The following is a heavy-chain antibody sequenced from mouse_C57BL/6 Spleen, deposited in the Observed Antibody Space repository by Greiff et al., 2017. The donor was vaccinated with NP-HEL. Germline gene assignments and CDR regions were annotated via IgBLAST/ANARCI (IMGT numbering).Heavy chain of an antibody. Sequence: QVQLQQSGPGLVQPSQSLSITCTVSGFSLTSYGVHWVRQSPGKGLEWLGVIWSGGSTDYNAAFISRLSISKDNSKSQVFFKMNSLQADDTAIYYCARNWGYGSSFYAMDYWGQGTSVTVSS. D-gene: IGHD1-1*01. J-gene: IGHJ4*01. V-gene: IGHV2-2*01. CDR1: GFSLTSYG. CDR3: ARNWGYGSSFYAMDY. CDR2: IWSGGST.